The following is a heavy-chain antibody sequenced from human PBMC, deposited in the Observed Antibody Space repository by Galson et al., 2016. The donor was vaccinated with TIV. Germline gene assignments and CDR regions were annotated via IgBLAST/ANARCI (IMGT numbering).Heavy chain of an antibody. CDR3: ATPTTVTNDAFSI. V-gene: IGHV4-30-4*01. J-gene: IGHJ4*02. CDR1: GGSINNGGYY. Sequence: TLSLTCTVSGGSINNGGYYWSWIRQPPGKGLEWIGYIYYRGGTKYNPSLKSRLTISLDTSKNQFSLQLSSVTAADTAVYFCATPTTVTNDAFSIWGQGMLVTVSS. CDR2: IYYRGGT. D-gene: IGHD4-17*01.